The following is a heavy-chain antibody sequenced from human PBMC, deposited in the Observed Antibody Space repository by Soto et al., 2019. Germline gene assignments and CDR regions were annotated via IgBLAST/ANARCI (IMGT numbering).Heavy chain of an antibody. CDR2: IYHNERT. V-gene: IGHV4-4*02. J-gene: IGHJ6*02. CDR3: GRTKDYVYGVDV. CDR1: GTSISSSQW. Sequence: QVQLQESGPGLVKPSGTLSLTCAVSGTSISSSQWWSWVRQPPGKGLEWIGEIYHNERTHYNPSLKSRLTVSLDKSKNQVSLKLRSVTAADTATYYCGRTKDYVYGVDVWGQGTTVTVSS.